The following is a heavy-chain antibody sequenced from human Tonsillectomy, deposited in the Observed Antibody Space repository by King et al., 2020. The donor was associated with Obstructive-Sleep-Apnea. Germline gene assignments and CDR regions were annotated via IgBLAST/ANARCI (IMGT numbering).Heavy chain of an antibody. V-gene: IGHV4-31*11. D-gene: IGHD3-10*01. J-gene: IGHJ4*02. Sequence: QLQESGPGLVKPSQPLSLTCAVSGSSIRNGAYYWAWIRQHPGKGLEWVGYIYYSGSTYYNPSLKGRLTISLDTSKNHFSLRLSSVTAADTAVYFCARTDLWFGDFLPTSFDNWGQGTLVTVSS. CDR2: IYYSGST. CDR1: GSSIRNGAYY. CDR3: ARTDLWFGDFLPTSFDN.